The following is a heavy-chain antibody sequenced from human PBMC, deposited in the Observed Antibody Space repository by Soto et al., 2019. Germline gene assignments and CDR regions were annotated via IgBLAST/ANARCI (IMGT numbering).Heavy chain of an antibody. Sequence: ASVKVSCKASGYTFTSYYMHWVRQAPGQGLEWMGIINPSGGSTSYAQKFQGRVTMTRDTSTSTVYMELSSLRSEDTAVYYCARVDTYYDFWSGQTKYNWFDPWGQGTLVTVSS. V-gene: IGHV1-46*01. J-gene: IGHJ5*02. CDR2: INPSGGST. CDR3: ARVDTYYDFWSGQTKYNWFDP. CDR1: GYTFTSYY. D-gene: IGHD3-3*01.